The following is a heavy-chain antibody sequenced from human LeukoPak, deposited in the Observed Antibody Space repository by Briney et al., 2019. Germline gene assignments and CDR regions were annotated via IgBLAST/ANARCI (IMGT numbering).Heavy chain of an antibody. D-gene: IGHD4-11*01. CDR2: INHSGST. Sequence: PSETLSLTCAVYGGSFSGYYWSWIRQPPGKGLEWIGEINHSGSTNYNPSLKSRVTISVDTYKNQFSLKLSSVTAADTAVYYCARRLLRSMTNLDYWGQGTLVTVSS. CDR3: ARRLLRSMTNLDY. CDR1: GGSFSGYY. V-gene: IGHV4-34*01. J-gene: IGHJ4*02.